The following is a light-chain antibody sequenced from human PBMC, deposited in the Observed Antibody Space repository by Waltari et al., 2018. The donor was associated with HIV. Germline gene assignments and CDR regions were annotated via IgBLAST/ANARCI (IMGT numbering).Light chain of an antibody. CDR1: QSVSNN. J-gene: IGKJ4*01. V-gene: IGKV3-15*01. Sequence: EIVMTQSPASLSVSAGESATLSCRASQSVSNNLAWYQQKPGQAPILLIYGASFRATDTPARFSGSGFGTEFTLTISSLQSGDSAIYYCQQYNKWPPLTFGGGTKVEIK. CDR2: GAS. CDR3: QQYNKWPPLT.